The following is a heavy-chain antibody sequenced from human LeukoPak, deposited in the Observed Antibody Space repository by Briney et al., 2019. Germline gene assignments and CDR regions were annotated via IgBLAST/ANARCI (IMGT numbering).Heavy chain of an antibody. CDR1: GYTFTGYY. CDR3: ARGNVDTALADAFDI. V-gene: IGHV1-2*02. Sequence: GASVKVSCKASGYTFTGYYMHWVRQAPGQGLEWMGWINPNSGSTNYAQKFQGRVTMTRDTSISTAYMELSRLRSEDTAVYYCARGNVDTALADAFDIWGQGTMVTVSS. J-gene: IGHJ3*02. CDR2: INPNSGST. D-gene: IGHD5-18*01.